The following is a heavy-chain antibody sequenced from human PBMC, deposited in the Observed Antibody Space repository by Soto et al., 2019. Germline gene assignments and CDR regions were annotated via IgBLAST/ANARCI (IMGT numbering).Heavy chain of an antibody. CDR3: AKLGLLVVVAATGY. D-gene: IGHD2-15*01. CDR2: ISGSGGST. J-gene: IGHJ4*02. V-gene: IGHV3-23*01. CDR1: GFTFSSYA. Sequence: GGSLRLSCAASGFTFSSYAMSWVRQAPGKGLEWVSAISGSGGSTYYADSVKGRFTISRDNSKNTLYLQMNSLRAEDTAVYYCAKLGLLVVVAATGYWGQGTLVTVSS.